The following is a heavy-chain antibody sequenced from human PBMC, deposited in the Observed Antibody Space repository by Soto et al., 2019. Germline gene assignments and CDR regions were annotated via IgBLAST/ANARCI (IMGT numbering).Heavy chain of an antibody. D-gene: IGHD3-10*01. CDR3: AAELGFGKLSVV. CDR2: IIPLFGTT. V-gene: IGHV1-69*01. J-gene: IGHJ6*02. CDR1: GDTFKNCV. Sequence: QVQVVQSGVEVRRPGSSVKVSCKASGDTFKNCVISWVRQAPGQGLEWMGGIIPLFGTTDFAQRFQGRLTITTDESTTTDYMELSRLRSEDTATYYCAAELGFGKLSVVWGQVTTVIVSS.